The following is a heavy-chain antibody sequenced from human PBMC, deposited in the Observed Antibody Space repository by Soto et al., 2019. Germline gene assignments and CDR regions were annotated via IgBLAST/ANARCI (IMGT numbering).Heavy chain of an antibody. V-gene: IGHV2-5*02. CDR1: GFSLSTSGVG. CDR3: ARGILDFWSGYFDQGYYYYYMDV. CDR2: IYWDDDK. Sequence: QITLKESGPTLVNPTQTLTLTCTFSGFSLSTSGVGVGWIRQPPGKALEWLALIYWDDDKRYSPSLKSRLTITKDTSKNQVVLTMTNMDPVDTATYYCARGILDFWSGYFDQGYYYYYMDVWGKGTTVTVSS. D-gene: IGHD3-3*01. J-gene: IGHJ6*03.